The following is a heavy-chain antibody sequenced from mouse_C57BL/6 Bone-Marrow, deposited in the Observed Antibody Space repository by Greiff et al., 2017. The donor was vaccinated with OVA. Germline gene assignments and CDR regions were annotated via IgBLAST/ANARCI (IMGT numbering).Heavy chain of an antibody. D-gene: IGHD2-4*01. CDR2: IYPGSGNT. CDR1: GYTFTDYY. CDR3: ARRGEVYDYDNYFDY. J-gene: IGHJ2*01. Sequence: QVQLQQSGAELVRPGASVKLSCKASGYTFTDYYINWVKQRPGQGLEWIARIYPGSGNTYYNEKFKGKATLTAEKSSSTAYMQLSSLTSEDSAVYFCARRGEVYDYDNYFDYWGQGTTLTVSS. V-gene: IGHV1-76*01.